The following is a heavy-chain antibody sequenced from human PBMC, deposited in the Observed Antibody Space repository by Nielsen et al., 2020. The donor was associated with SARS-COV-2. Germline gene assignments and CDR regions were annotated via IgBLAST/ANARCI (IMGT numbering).Heavy chain of an antibody. J-gene: IGHJ4*02. V-gene: IGHV3-49*04. Sequence: GESPKISCTGSGFTFGDYAMTWVRQAPGKGLEWVGFIRSKAHGGTTEFAASVKGRFTLPRDDSKNIAYLQMNSLKTEDTAVYYCTRDYGGSCDYWGQGTLVTVSP. D-gene: IGHD4-17*01. CDR2: IRSKAHGGTT. CDR1: GFTFGDYA. CDR3: TRDYGGSCDY.